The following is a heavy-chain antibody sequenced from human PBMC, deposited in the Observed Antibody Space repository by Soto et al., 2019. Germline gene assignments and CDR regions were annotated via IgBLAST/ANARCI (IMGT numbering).Heavy chain of an antibody. CDR2: VYYRGRS. CDR1: GGAVTNSSYY. V-gene: IGHV4-39*01. CDR3: VSQRTTVTNSAYFDY. D-gene: IGHD4-17*01. J-gene: IGHJ4*02. Sequence: SETLSLTCTVSGGAVTNSSYYWGWIRQSPGKGLEWIGSVYYRGRSYSKSSVKSRVTISVDTSKNRFSLSLNSVTASDTAVYFCVSQRTTVTNSAYFDYWGPGALVTLSS.